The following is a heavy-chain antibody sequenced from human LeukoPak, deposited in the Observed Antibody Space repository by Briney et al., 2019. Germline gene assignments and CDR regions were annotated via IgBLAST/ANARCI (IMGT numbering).Heavy chain of an antibody. CDR1: GFTFRSYA. V-gene: IGHV3-23*01. CDR2: ISGSGDST. J-gene: IGHJ4*02. Sequence: GGSLRLSCAASGFTFRSYAMSWVRQAPGKGLEWVSGISGSGDSTYYADSVKGRFSISRDNSKNTLWLQMNSLKDEDTAVYYCAKDNPAADDYWGQGTLVTVSS. D-gene: IGHD2-2*01. CDR3: AKDNPAADDY.